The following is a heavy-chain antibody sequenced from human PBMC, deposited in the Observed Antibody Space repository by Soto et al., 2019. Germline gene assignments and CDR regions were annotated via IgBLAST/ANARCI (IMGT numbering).Heavy chain of an antibody. V-gene: IGHV5-10-1*01. D-gene: IGHD6-19*01. J-gene: IGHJ4*02. Sequence: PGESLKISCKGSGYSFTSYWISWVRQMPGKGLEWMGRIDPSDSYTNYSPSFQGHVTISADKSISTAYLQWSSLKASDTAMYYCARRVEIAVAGVYYFDYWGQGTLVTVSS. CDR3: ARRVEIAVAGVYYFDY. CDR2: IDPSDSYT. CDR1: GYSFTSYW.